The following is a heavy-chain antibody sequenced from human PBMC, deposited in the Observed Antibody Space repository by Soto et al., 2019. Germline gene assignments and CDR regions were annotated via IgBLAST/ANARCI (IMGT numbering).Heavy chain of an antibody. D-gene: IGHD2-2*02. CDR3: ARDDTRYCSSTRCYRYYYGMDV. CDR1: GFTFSSYW. CDR2: IKQDGSEK. V-gene: IGHV3-7*03. Sequence: EVQLVESGGGLVQPGGSLRLSCAASGFTFSSYWMSWVRQAPGKGLEWVANIKQDGSEKYYVDSVKGRFTISRDNAKNSLYLQMNSLRAEDTAVYYCARDDTRYCSSTRCYRYYYGMDVWGQGTTVTVSS. J-gene: IGHJ6*02.